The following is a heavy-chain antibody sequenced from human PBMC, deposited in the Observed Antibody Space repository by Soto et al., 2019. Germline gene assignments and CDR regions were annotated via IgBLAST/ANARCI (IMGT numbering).Heavy chain of an antibody. D-gene: IGHD2-2*01. CDR1: GGSISSGDYY. CDR3: AREGVSCSSTSCYEPWFDP. CDR2: IYYSGST. Sequence: SETLSLTCTVSGGSISSGDYYWSWIRQPPGKGLEWIGYIYYSGSTYYNPSLKSRVTISVDTSKNQFSLKLSSVTAADTAVYYCAREGVSCSSTSCYEPWFDPWGQGTLVTVSS. J-gene: IGHJ5*02. V-gene: IGHV4-30-4*01.